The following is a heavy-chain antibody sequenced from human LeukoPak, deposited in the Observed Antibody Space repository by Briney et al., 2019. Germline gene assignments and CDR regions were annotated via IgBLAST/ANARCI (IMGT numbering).Heavy chain of an antibody. CDR1: GFTFSSYS. J-gene: IGHJ4*02. D-gene: IGHD2-8*01. CDR3: ARDRGYCTSDDCYRWFHY. V-gene: IGHV3-48*01. Sequence: GGSLRLSCAASGFTFSSYSINWVRQAPGKGLEWVSYISSSSSTIYYADSVKGRFTISRDNAKNSLYLQMNSLRAEDTAVYYCARDRGYCTSDDCYRWFHYWGQGTVVIVSS. CDR2: ISSSSSTI.